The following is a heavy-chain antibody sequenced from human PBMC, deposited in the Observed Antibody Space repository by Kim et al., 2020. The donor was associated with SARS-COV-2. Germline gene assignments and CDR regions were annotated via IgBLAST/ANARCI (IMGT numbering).Heavy chain of an antibody. V-gene: IGHV4-4*02. CDR3: ARDPIAVAGKIGMDV. CDR2: IYHSGST. D-gene: IGHD6-19*01. CDR1: GGSISSSNW. J-gene: IGHJ6*02. Sequence: SETLSLTCAVSGGSISSSNWWSWVRQPPGKGLEWIGEIYHSGSTNYNPSLKSRVTISVDKSKNQFSLKLSSVTAADTAVYYCARDPIAVAGKIGMDVWGQGTTVTVSS.